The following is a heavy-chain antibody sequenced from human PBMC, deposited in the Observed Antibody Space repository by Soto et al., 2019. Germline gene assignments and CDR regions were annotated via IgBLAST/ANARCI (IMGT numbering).Heavy chain of an antibody. CDR1: GGSFSDDY. CDR2: INHLGTT. CDR3: ARVTYEVVRFFMGCSGRAV. J-gene: IGHJ6*02. D-gene: IGHD6-19*01. Sequence: QVQLQQRGAGLLKPSETLSLTCAVYGGSFSDDYWNWIRQPQGKGLEWIWEINHLGTTNYNPSLRSRVIISLDTSKNQFTLKLISVTAADKALYYCARVTYEVVRFFMGCSGRAVWGQGTTATVSS. V-gene: IGHV4-34*01.